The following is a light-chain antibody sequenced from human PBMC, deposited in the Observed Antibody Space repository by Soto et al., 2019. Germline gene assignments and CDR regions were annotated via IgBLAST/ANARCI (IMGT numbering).Light chain of an antibody. Sequence: ETVMTQSPATLSVSPGERVFLSCRASQSVSGNLAWYLQRPGQAPRLLIYGASTRATGVPARFSGSGAGTHFTLTISSLQSEDCAVYYCQQYNTWPYPFGQGTQLQI. J-gene: IGKJ2*01. V-gene: IGKV3-15*01. CDR2: GAS. CDR1: QSVSGN. CDR3: QQYNTWPYP.